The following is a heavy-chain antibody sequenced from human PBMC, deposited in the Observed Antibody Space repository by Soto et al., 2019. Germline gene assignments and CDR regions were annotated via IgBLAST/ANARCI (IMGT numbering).Heavy chain of an antibody. CDR1: GYTFTSYY. D-gene: IGHD6-19*01. CDR2: INPSGGST. V-gene: IGHV1-46*01. CDR3: ARDYGIAVFPSYYYYYGMDV. J-gene: IGHJ6*02. Sequence: ASVKVSCKASGYTFTSYYMHWVRQAPGQGLEWMGIINPSGGSTSYAQKLQGRVTMTRDTSTSTVYMELSSLRSEDTAVYYCARDYGIAVFPSYYYYYGMDVWGQGTTVTVSS.